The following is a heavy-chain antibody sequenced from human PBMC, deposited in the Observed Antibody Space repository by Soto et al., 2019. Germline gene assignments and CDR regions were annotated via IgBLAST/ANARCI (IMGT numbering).Heavy chain of an antibody. J-gene: IGHJ6*02. Sequence: QVQLVESGGGLVKPGGSLRLSCAASGFTFSDYYMSWIRQAPGKGLEWVSYISSSGSTIYYADSVKGRFTISRDNAKNSLSLQMNSLRAEDTAVYYCASNYDSSGYYFRDYGMDVWGQGTTVTVSS. CDR1: GFTFSDYY. V-gene: IGHV3-11*01. CDR2: ISSSGSTI. CDR3: ASNYDSSGYYFRDYGMDV. D-gene: IGHD3-22*01.